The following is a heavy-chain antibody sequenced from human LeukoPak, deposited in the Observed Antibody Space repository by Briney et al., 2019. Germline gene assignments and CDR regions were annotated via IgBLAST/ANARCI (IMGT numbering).Heavy chain of an antibody. CDR2: ISYDGSNE. V-gene: IGHV3-30*04. Sequence: PGGSLRLSCAASGFTFRNYAMHWVRQAPGKGLEWVALISYDGSNEYYTDSVKGRLTISRDNSKNTLYLQMNSLRADDTAVYYCAKDRGRTTIVPSFDYWGQGTLVTVSS. D-gene: IGHD1-7*01. J-gene: IGHJ4*02. CDR3: AKDRGRTTIVPSFDY. CDR1: GFTFRNYA.